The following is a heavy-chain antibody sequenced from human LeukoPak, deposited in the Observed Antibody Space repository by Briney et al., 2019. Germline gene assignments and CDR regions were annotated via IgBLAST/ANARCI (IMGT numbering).Heavy chain of an antibody. J-gene: IGHJ4*02. V-gene: IGHV4-61*02. CDR3: ARGPFYGDSVRFDY. CDR1: GGSISSGSYY. Sequence: PSQTLSLTCTVSGGSISSGSYYWTWIRQPAGKGLEWIGRISTTGSTNYNPSLKSRVTISVDTSTNQFSLRLSSVTAADTAMYYCARGPFYGDSVRFDYWGQGTLDTVSS. CDR2: ISTTGST. D-gene: IGHD4-17*01.